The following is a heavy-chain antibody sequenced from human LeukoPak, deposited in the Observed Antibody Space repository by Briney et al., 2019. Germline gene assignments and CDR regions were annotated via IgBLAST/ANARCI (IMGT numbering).Heavy chain of an antibody. D-gene: IGHD3-10*01. CDR1: GFTVSSNY. CDR3: ARHDYGSNY. J-gene: IGHJ4*02. V-gene: IGHV3-66*04. CDR2: IYSGGST. Sequence: GGSLRVSCAASGFTVSSNYMSWVRQAPGKGLEWVSVIYSGGSTYYADSVKGRFTISRDNSKNTLYLQMNSLRAEDTAVYYCARHDYGSNYWGQGTLVTVSS.